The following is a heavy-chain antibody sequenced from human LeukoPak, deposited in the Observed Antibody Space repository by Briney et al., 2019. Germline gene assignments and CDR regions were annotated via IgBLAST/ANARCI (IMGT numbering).Heavy chain of an antibody. V-gene: IGHV4-59*01. D-gene: IGHD4-17*01. CDR3: AGTDYGDYLPPEY. CDR2: IYYSGST. J-gene: IGHJ4*02. CDR1: GGSISSYY. Sequence: SETLSLTCTVSGGSISSYYWSWIRQPPGKGLEWIGYIYYSGSTNYNPSLKSRVTISVDTSKNQFSLKLSSVTAADTAVYYCAGTDYGDYLPPEYWGQGTLVTVSS.